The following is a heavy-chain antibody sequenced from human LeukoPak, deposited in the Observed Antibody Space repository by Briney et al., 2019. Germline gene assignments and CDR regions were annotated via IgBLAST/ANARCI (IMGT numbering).Heavy chain of an antibody. D-gene: IGHD1-1*01. CDR2: ISSSSGTI. CDR1: GVTFSSYS. CDR3: ARGQNWKDY. Sequence: GGSLRLSCAASGVTFSSYSMNWVRQAPGKGLEWVSYISSSSGTIYYADSVKGRFTISRDNAKNSLYLQMNSLTDEDTAVYYCARGQNWKDYWGQGTLVTVSS. J-gene: IGHJ4*02. V-gene: IGHV3-48*02.